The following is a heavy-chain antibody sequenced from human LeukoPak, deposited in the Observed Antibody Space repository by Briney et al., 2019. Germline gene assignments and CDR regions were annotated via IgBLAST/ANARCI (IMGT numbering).Heavy chain of an antibody. CDR3: ARDGGYGGNDLFDY. CDR2: IKQDGSEK. J-gene: IGHJ4*02. D-gene: IGHD4-23*01. V-gene: IGHV3-7*01. Sequence: GGSLRLSCAASGFTFSSYWMSWVRQAPGKGLEWVANIKQDGSEKYYVDSVKGRFTISRDNAKNSLYLQMNSLRAEDTAVYYCARDGGYGGNDLFDYWGRGTLVTVSS. CDR1: GFTFSSYW.